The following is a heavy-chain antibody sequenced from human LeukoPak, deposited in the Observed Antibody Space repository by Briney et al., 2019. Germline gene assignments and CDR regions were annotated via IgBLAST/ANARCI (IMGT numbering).Heavy chain of an antibody. CDR1: GFTFSNYW. V-gene: IGHV3-7*01. D-gene: IGHD1/OR15-1a*01. Sequence: GGSLRLSCAASGFTFSNYWMSWVRQAPGKGLEWVAHIKQDGSAKYYVDSVKGRFTISRDNVKNSLYLQMNSLRVEDTAVYYCARGTSYDFGGQGTMVTVSS. J-gene: IGHJ3*01. CDR3: ARGTSYDF. CDR2: IKQDGSAK.